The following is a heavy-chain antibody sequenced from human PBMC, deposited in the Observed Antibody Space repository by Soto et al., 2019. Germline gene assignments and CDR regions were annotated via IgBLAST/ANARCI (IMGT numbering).Heavy chain of an antibody. V-gene: IGHV4-39*01. Sequence: SETLSLTCTVSGCSISSSSYYWGWIRQPPGKGLEWIGSIYYSGSTYYNPSLKSRVTMSVDTSKNQFSLKLSSVTAADTAVYYFARHNNDILTDYGMDVWGKGTTVTVPS. J-gene: IGHJ6*04. CDR2: IYYSGST. D-gene: IGHD3-9*01. CDR3: ARHNNDILTDYGMDV. CDR1: GCSISSSSYY.